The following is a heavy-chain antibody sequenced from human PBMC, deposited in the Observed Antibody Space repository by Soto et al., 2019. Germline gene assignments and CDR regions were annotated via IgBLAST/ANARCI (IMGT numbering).Heavy chain of an antibody. J-gene: IGHJ4*02. Sequence: PGESLKISCKGSGYFFSSQWIAWVRLMPGKGLEWMGIIHPGDSDTRYSPSFQGQVTISVDGSINTAYLQSRSLEASDTAVYYCASHGKNRDRPLAFWGQGTQVTVSS. D-gene: IGHD1-1*01. CDR3: ASHGKNRDRPLAF. CDR2: IHPGDSDT. V-gene: IGHV5-51*01. CDR1: GYFFSSQW.